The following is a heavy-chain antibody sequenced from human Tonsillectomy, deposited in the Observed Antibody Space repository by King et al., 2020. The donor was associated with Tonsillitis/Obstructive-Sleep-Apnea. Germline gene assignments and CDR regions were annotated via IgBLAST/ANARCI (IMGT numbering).Heavy chain of an antibody. CDR3: AKAPSDTSMADYYYYMDV. CDR1: GFTFSSYA. V-gene: IGHV3-23*04. Sequence: VQLVESGGGLVQPGGSLRLSCAASGFTFSSYAMSWVRQAPGKGLEWVSAISGSGGSTYYADSVKGRFTISRDNSKNTLYLQMSSLRAEETAVYYCAKAPSDTSMADYYYYMDVWGKGTTVTVSS. CDR2: ISGSGGST. D-gene: IGHD5-18*01. J-gene: IGHJ6*03.